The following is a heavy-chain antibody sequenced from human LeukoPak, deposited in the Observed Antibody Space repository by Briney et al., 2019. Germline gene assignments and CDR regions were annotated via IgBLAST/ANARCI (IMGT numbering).Heavy chain of an antibody. D-gene: IGHD1-1*01. CDR3: ALGKSMEPPDFDY. V-gene: IGHV3-74*01. CDR2: ISGDGSSA. Sequence: GGSLRLSCAASGLTFSSHWMHWVRQAPGKGLVWVSRISGDGSSASYADSVKGRFTISRANAQNTLYLQMNNLRVEDTAVYYCALGKSMEPPDFDYWGQGSLVAVSS. CDR1: GLTFSSHW. J-gene: IGHJ4*02.